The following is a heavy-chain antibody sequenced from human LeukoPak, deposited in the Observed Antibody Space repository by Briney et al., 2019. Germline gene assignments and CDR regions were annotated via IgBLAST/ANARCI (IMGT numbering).Heavy chain of an antibody. J-gene: IGHJ4*02. CDR2: ISSNGGST. Sequence: GGSLRLSCAASGFTFSIYAMHWVRQAPGKGLEYVSAISSNGGSTYYANSVKGRFTISRDNSKNTTYLQMGSVRAEDMAVYYCARRASGYRQSYFDYWGQGTLVTVSS. CDR3: ARRASGYRQSYFDY. V-gene: IGHV3-64*01. D-gene: IGHD3-22*01. CDR1: GFTFSIYA.